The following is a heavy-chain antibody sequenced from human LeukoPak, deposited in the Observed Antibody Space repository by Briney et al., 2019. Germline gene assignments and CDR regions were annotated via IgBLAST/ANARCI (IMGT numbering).Heavy chain of an antibody. Sequence: PSETLSLTCTVPGGSISSYYWSWIRQPAGKGLEWIGRIYTSGSTNYNPSLKSRVTMSVDTSKNQFSLKLSSVTAADTAVYYCARDRGLGSPTYMDVWGKGTTVTVSS. CDR1: GGSISSYY. CDR2: IYTSGST. CDR3: ARDRGLGSPTYMDV. V-gene: IGHV4-4*07. J-gene: IGHJ6*03. D-gene: IGHD1-26*01.